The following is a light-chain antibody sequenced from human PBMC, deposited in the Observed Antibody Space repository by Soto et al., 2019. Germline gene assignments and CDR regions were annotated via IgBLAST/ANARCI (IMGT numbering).Light chain of an antibody. CDR3: QQINSYPPYT. CDR2: AAS. Sequence: IQLTQSPSSLSASVGDRVTITCRASQGISSYLAWCQQKPGKAPKLLIYAASTLQSGVPSRFSGSGSGTDFTLTISSLQPEYFATYYCQQINSYPPYTFGHGTKLESK. J-gene: IGKJ2*01. V-gene: IGKV1-9*01. CDR1: QGISSY.